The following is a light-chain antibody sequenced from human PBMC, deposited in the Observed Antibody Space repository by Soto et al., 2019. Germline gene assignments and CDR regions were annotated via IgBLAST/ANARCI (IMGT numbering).Light chain of an antibody. Sequence: QSAPTQPASVSGSPGQSITISCTGTSRDVGGYNYVSWYQQHPGKAPKLMIYDVSNRPSGVSNRFSGSKSGNTASLTISGLQAEDEADYYCSSYTSSSTLVVFGGGTKLTVL. CDR3: SSYTSSSTLVV. CDR1: SRDVGGYNY. J-gene: IGLJ2*01. CDR2: DVS. V-gene: IGLV2-14*01.